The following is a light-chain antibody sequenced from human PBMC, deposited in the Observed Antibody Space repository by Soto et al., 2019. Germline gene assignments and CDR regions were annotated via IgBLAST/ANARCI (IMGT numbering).Light chain of an antibody. J-gene: IGKJ5*01. CDR3: QQRSNWPPIT. CDR2: AVS. Sequence: IQITQSPSSLSASVGDRVTITCRASQDIRDDLGWYQLKPGKAPKLLIYAVSTLQSGVPSRFSGSGSGTDFTLTISSLQPEDFAVYYCQQRSNWPPITFGQGTRLEI. V-gene: IGKV1-6*01. CDR1: QDIRDD.